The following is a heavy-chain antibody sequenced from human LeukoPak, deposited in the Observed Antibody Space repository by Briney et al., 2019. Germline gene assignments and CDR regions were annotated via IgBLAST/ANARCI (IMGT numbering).Heavy chain of an antibody. CDR1: GYSISRGYC. CDR3: ARCAGAAVRGYYYYYMDV. V-gene: IGHV4-38-2*01. D-gene: IGHD6-13*01. CDR2: IYHSGST. J-gene: IGHJ6*03. Sequence: SETLSLTCAVSGYSISRGYCWGWIRQPPGKGLEWIGNIYHSGSTYYNPSLKSRVTISVDTSKNQFSLRLSSVTAADTAGYYSARCAGAAVRGYYYYYMDVWGKGTTVTVSS.